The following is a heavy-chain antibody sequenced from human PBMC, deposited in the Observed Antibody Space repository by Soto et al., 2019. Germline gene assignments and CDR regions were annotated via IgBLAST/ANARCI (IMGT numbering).Heavy chain of an antibody. CDR3: ARGPLRFLEWLSGTGNWFDP. V-gene: IGHV4-34*01. CDR1: GGSFSGYY. D-gene: IGHD3-3*01. CDR2: INHSGST. Sequence: SETLSLTCAVYGGSFSGYYWSWIRQPPGKGLEWIGEINHSGSTNYNPSLKSRVTISVDTSKNQFSLKLSSVTAADTAVYYCARGPLRFLEWLSGTGNWFDPWGQGTLVTVSS. J-gene: IGHJ5*02.